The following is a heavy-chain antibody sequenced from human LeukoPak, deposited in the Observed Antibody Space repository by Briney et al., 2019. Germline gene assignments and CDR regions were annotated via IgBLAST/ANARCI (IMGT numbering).Heavy chain of an antibody. Sequence: GGSLRLSCAASGFTFSSYAMHWVRQAPGKGLEWVAVISYDGSNKYYADSVKGRFTISRDNSKNTLYLQMNSLRAEDTAIYYCAKIALGYDYVWGAYRAPTYWGQGALVTVSS. CDR1: GFTFSSYA. J-gene: IGHJ4*02. CDR2: ISYDGSNK. D-gene: IGHD3-16*02. V-gene: IGHV3-30-3*02. CDR3: AKIALGYDYVWGAYRAPTY.